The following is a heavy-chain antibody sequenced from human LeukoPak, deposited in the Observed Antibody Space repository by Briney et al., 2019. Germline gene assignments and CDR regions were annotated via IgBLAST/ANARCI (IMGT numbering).Heavy chain of an antibody. CDR3: ARGGYYGSHIDNWFDP. CDR1: GYTFTGYY. CDR2: INPNSGGT. D-gene: IGHD3-10*01. J-gene: IGHJ5*02. Sequence: ASVKVSCKASGYTFTGYYMHWVRQAPGQGLEWMGRINPNSGGTNYAQKFQGWVTMTRDTSISTAYMELSRLRSDDTAVYYCARGGYYGSHIDNWFDPWGQGTLVTVSS. V-gene: IGHV1-2*04.